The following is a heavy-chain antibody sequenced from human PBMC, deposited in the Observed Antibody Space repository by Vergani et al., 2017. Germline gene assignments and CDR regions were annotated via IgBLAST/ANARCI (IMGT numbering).Heavy chain of an antibody. Sequence: QVQLQQCGAGLLKPSETLSLTCAVYGGSFSGYYWSWIRQPPGKGLEWIGEINHSGSTNYNPSLKSRVTISVDTSKNQFSLKLSSVTAADTAVYYCARGRYYDFWSGYQYYYYYMDVWGKGTTVTVSS. D-gene: IGHD3-3*01. V-gene: IGHV4-34*01. CDR1: GGSFSGYY. CDR3: ARGRYYDFWSGYQYYYYYMDV. J-gene: IGHJ6*03. CDR2: INHSGST.